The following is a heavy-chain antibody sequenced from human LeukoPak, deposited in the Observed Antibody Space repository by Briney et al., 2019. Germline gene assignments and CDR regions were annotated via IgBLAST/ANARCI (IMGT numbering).Heavy chain of an antibody. Sequence: PSETLSLTCTVSGGSISSSSYYWGWIRQPPGKGLEWIGSIYYSRSTYYNPSLKSRVTISVDTSTNQFSLKLSSVTAADTAVYYCARYGIAARPTDYWGQGTLVTVSS. CDR3: ARYGIAARPTDY. CDR1: GGSISSSSYY. J-gene: IGHJ4*02. CDR2: IYYSRST. D-gene: IGHD6-6*01. V-gene: IGHV4-39*01.